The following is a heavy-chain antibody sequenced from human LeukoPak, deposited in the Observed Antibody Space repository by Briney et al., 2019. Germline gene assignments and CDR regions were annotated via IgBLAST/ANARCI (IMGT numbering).Heavy chain of an antibody. CDR3: ARRDYYDSSGYYSLFDY. J-gene: IGHJ4*02. Sequence: GESLKISFKGSGYRFTSYWIGWVRQMPGKGLEWMGIIYPGDSDTRYSPSFQGQVTISADKSISTAYLQWSSLKASDTAMYYCARRDYYDSSGYYSLFDYWGQGTLVTVSS. V-gene: IGHV5-51*01. D-gene: IGHD3-22*01. CDR2: IYPGDSDT. CDR1: GYRFTSYW.